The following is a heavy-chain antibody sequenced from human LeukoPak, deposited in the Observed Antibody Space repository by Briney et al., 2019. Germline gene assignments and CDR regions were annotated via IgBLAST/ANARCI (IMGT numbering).Heavy chain of an antibody. V-gene: IGHV1-46*01. CDR2: INPSGGST. Sequence: GASVKVSCKASGYTFTSYYMHWVRQAPGRGLEWMGIINPSGGSTSYAQKFQGRVTMTRDTSTSTVYMELSSLRSEDTAVYYCARDSTTSIAAAGPSSVDYWGQGTLVTVSS. D-gene: IGHD6-13*01. CDR1: GYTFTSYY. J-gene: IGHJ4*02. CDR3: ARDSTTSIAAAGPSSVDY.